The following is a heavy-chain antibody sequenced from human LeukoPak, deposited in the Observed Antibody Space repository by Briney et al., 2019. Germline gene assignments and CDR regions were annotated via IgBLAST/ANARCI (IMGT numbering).Heavy chain of an antibody. V-gene: IGHV4-39*07. CDR3: ARDYYDSSG. CDR2: IYYSGST. CDR1: GGSISSSSYY. D-gene: IGHD3-22*01. Sequence: PSETLSPTCTVSGGSISSSSYYWGWIRQPPGKGLEWIGSIYYSGSTYYNPSLKSRVTISVDTSKNQFSLKLSSVTAADTAVYYCARDYYDSSGWGQGTLVTVSS. J-gene: IGHJ4*02.